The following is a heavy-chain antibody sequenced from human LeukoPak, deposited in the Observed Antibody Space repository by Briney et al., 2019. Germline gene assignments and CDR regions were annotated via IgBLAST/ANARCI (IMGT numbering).Heavy chain of an antibody. V-gene: IGHV1-69*05. D-gene: IGHD2-2*01. Sequence: VASVKVSCKASGGTFSSYAISWVRQAPGQGLEWMGGIIPIFGTANYAQKLQGRVTMTTDTSTSTAYMELRSLRSDDTAVYYCARDREVVPAANYYYYYYMDVWGKGTTVTVSS. J-gene: IGHJ6*03. CDR1: GGTFSSYA. CDR2: IIPIFGTA. CDR3: ARDREVVPAANYYYYYYMDV.